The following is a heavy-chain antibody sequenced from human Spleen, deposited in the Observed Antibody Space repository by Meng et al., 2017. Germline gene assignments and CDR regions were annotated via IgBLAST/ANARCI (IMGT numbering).Heavy chain of an antibody. J-gene: IGHJ4*02. Sequence: GESLKISCAASGFTFSSYWMHWVRQAPGKGLVWVSRINSDGSSTAYADFVKGRFTISRDNAEDTLYLQMDGLRAEDTAIYYCAVSLAAPPAADYWGQGTLVTVSS. CDR1: GFTFSSYW. CDR2: INSDGSST. D-gene: IGHD6-13*01. CDR3: AVSLAAPPAADY. V-gene: IGHV3-74*01.